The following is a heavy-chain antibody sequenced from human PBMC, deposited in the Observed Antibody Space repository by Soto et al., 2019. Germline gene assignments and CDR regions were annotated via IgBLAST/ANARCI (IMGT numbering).Heavy chain of an antibody. CDR3: AGERRRDDSNTFDALDV. Sequence: QVQLVQSGAEVKKPGSSVKVSCKASGGFYSLKTISWVRQAPGQGLEWMGRVIPLDNILNNAQKFQGRVAISADKDTSTAYMELSSLKSDDTAIYFCAGERRRDDSNTFDALDVWGQGTMVTVSS. V-gene: IGHV1-69*04. CDR1: GGFYSLKT. J-gene: IGHJ3*01. D-gene: IGHD3-22*01. CDR2: VIPLDNIL.